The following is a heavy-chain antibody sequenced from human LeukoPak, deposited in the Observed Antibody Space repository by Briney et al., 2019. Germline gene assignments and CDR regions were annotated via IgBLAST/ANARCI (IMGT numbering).Heavy chain of an antibody. Sequence: GGSLRLSCATSGFTVSSNYMKWVRQAPGKGLEWVSIIYSGGYTNYADSVKGRFTISRDNSKNTLYLQMNGLRAEDTAVYYCARYYDSSGSLPGALDLWGQGTMVTVSS. CDR3: ARYYDSSGSLPGALDL. CDR1: GFTVSSNY. CDR2: IYSGGYT. J-gene: IGHJ3*01. D-gene: IGHD3-22*01. V-gene: IGHV3-53*01.